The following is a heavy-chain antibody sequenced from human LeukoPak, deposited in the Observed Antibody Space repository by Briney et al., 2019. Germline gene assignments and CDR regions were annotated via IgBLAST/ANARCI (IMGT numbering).Heavy chain of an antibody. CDR1: GFTFSTYW. CDR2: IKSDGSST. Sequence: GGSLRLSCAASGFTFSTYWMSWVRQAPGKGLVWVSRIKSDGSSTSYADSVMGRFTISRDNAKNTLYLQMNSLGGEDTAVYYCARERYWALGDYWGQGALVTVSS. V-gene: IGHV3-74*01. J-gene: IGHJ4*02. CDR3: ARERYWALGDY. D-gene: IGHD2-8*02.